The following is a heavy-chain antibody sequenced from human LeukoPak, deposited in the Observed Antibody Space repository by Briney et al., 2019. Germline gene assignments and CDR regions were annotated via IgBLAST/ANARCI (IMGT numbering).Heavy chain of an antibody. Sequence: SETLSLTCTVSGGSISSSSYYWNWIRQPPGKGLEWIGEINHSGSANYNPSLKSRVTISVDTSKNQFSLKLSSVTAADTAVYYCARALDSGYYYAMGYWGQGTLVTVSS. V-gene: IGHV4-39*07. D-gene: IGHD3-22*01. CDR3: ARALDSGYYYAMGY. CDR2: INHSGSA. CDR1: GGSISSSSYY. J-gene: IGHJ4*02.